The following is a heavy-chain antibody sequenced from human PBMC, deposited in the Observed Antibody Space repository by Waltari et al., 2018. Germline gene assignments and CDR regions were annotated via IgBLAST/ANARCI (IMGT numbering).Heavy chain of an antibody. CDR3: TRALVVPADIGVFDY. J-gene: IGHJ4*02. D-gene: IGHD2-2*01. Sequence: EVQLVESGGGLVQPGRSPRLSCTASGFTLGDYAMSWVRQAPRKGLEWVGFIRSKVYGGNTEYAACVKGRFTSSRDDYKSIAYLQMNSLNTEDTGVYYCTRALVVPADIGVFDYWGQGTLVTVSS. V-gene: IGHV3-49*04. CDR1: GFTLGDYA. CDR2: IRSKVYGGNT.